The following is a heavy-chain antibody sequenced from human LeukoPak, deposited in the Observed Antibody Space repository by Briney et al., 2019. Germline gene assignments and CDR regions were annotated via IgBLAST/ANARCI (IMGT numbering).Heavy chain of an antibody. CDR1: GGSISSSSYY. V-gene: IGHV4-39*07. Sequence: SETLSLTCTVSGGSISSSSYYWGWIRQPPGKGLEWIGSIYYSGSTNYNPSLKSRITISVDKSKNQFSLKLSSVTAADTAVYYCTRVMDYYDGSGYPPPAAADYWGQGTLVTVSS. CDR2: IYYSGST. CDR3: TRVMDYYDGSGYPPPAAADY. D-gene: IGHD3-22*01. J-gene: IGHJ4*02.